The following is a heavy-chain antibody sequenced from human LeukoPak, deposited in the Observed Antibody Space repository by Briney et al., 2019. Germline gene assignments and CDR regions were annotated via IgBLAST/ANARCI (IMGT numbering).Heavy chain of an antibody. V-gene: IGHV1-2*02. CDR2: INPNSGGT. CDR3: ARVDSSSWLIDY. Sequence: ASVKVSCKASGYTFTGYYMHWVRQAPGQGLEWMGWINPNSGGTNYAQKFQGRVTMTRDTSISTAYMELSRLRSGDTAVYYCARVDSSSWLIDYWGQGTLVTVSS. D-gene: IGHD6-13*01. J-gene: IGHJ4*02. CDR1: GYTFTGYY.